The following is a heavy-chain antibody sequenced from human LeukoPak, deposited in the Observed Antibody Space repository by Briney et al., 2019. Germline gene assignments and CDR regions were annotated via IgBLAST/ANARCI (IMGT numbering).Heavy chain of an antibody. V-gene: IGHV3-30*03. Sequence: GRSLRLSCAASGFPFSDYGMYWVRQAPGKGLEWLAVISHDGNNKYYADSVKGRFTISRDNSRNTLYLQMNSLRAEDTAVYYCARERGVSHPFDYWGQGTLVTVSS. CDR3: ARERGVSHPFDY. CDR2: ISHDGNNK. D-gene: IGHD2-21*01. CDR1: GFPFSDYG. J-gene: IGHJ4*02.